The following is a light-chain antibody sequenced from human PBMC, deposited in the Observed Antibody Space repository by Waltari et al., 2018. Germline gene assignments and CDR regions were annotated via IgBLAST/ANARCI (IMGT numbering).Light chain of an antibody. Sequence: EIVLTQSPGTLSLSLGERATVSCRASQSVSRALAWYQQKPGQAPRLLIYGASTRATGIPDRFSGSGSGTDFSLTISRVEPDDSAVYYCQHYLRLPVTFGQGTTVEI. V-gene: IGKV3-20*01. CDR2: GAS. J-gene: IGKJ1*01. CDR1: QSVSRA. CDR3: QHYLRLPVT.